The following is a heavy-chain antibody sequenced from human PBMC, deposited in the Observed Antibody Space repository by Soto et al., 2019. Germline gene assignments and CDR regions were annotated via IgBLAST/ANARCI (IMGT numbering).Heavy chain of an antibody. CDR3: ARAPRPYYYGMDV. CDR1: GGSISSGDYY. V-gene: IGHV4-30-4*01. CDR2: IYYSGST. Sequence: PSETLSLTCTVSGGSISSGDYYWSWIRQPPGKGLEWIGYIYYSGSTYYNPSLKSRVTISVDTSKNQFSLKLSSVTAADTAVYYCARAPRPYYYGMDVWGQGTTVTVYS. J-gene: IGHJ6*02.